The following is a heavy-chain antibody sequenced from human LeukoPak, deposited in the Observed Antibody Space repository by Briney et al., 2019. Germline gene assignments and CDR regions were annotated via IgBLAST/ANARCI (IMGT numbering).Heavy chain of an antibody. CDR2: INPSSGGT. CDR3: AREVGGSGTYGMDV. CDR1: GYTFTGYY. D-gene: IGHD3-10*01. V-gene: IGHV1-2*06. J-gene: IGHJ6*02. Sequence: ASLKVSCTASGYTFTGYYIHWVRQAPGQGLEWMGRINPSSGGTNYAQNFQGRVTMTRDTSISTAYMDLSSLRSDDTAVYYCAREVGGSGTYGMDVWGQGTTVTVSS.